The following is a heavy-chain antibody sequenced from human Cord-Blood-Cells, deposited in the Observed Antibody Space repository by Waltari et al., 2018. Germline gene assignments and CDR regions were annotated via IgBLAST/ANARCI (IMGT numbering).Heavy chain of an antibody. CDR2: ISSSSSTR. Sequence: EVPLVESGGGLVHHGGSLRLSCAASGFTFSSYSMNWVRQAPRKGLEWVSNISSSSSTRYYADSVKGLFTISRDNAKNSLYLRMNRLIDEDTAVYYCARDGYSGYAYLFDYWGQGTLVTVSS. CDR1: GFTFSSYS. J-gene: IGHJ4*02. CDR3: ARDGYSGYAYLFDY. V-gene: IGHV3-48*02. D-gene: IGHD5-12*01.